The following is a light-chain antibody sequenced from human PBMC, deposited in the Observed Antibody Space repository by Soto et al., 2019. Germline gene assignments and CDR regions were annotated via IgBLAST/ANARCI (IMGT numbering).Light chain of an antibody. CDR1: QSVSSN. Sequence: EIVMTQSPATLSVSPGERVTLSCRASQSVSSNLAWYQQKVGQAPRLLIYGASTRATGIPARFSGSGSGTDFTLTISSLQPEDFATYYCQQSYSTLWTFGQGTKVDIK. V-gene: IGKV3-15*01. CDR3: QQSYSTLWT. J-gene: IGKJ1*01. CDR2: GAS.